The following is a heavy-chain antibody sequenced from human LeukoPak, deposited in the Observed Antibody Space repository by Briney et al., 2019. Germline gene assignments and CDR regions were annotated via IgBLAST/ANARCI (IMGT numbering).Heavy chain of an antibody. CDR3: ARDFFDSSSSLFFDY. D-gene: IGHD6-6*01. V-gene: IGHV1-18*01. J-gene: IGHJ4*02. CDR2: ISAYNGNT. Sequence: ASVKVSCKASGYTFTSYGISWVRQAPGQGLEWMGWISAYNGNTNYAQKLQGRVTMTTDTSTSTAYMELRSLRSDDTAVYYCARDFFDSSSSLFFDYRGQGTLVTVSS. CDR1: GYTFTSYG.